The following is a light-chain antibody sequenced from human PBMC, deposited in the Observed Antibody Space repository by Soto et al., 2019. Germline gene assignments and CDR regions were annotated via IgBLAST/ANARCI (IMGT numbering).Light chain of an antibody. V-gene: IGLV2-8*01. CDR2: EVS. CDR3: SSYAGRYVV. CDR1: SSDVGGYNY. J-gene: IGLJ2*01. Sequence: QSVLTQPPSASGSPGQSVTISCTGTSSDVGGYNYVSWYQQHPGKAPKLMIYEVSKRPSGVPDRFSGSKSGNTASLTVSGVEAEDEADYYCSSYAGRYVVFGGGTKLTVL.